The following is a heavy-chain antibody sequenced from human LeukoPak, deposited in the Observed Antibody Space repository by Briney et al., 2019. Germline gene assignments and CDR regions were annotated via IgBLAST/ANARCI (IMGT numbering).Heavy chain of an antibody. CDR1: GFTFSSYG. CDR2: ISYDGSNK. D-gene: IGHD1-26*01. J-gene: IGHJ6*03. Sequence: GGSLRLSCAASGFTFSSYGMHWVRQAPGKGLEWVAVISYDGSNKYYADSVKGRFTISRDNSKNTLYLQMNSLRAEDTAVYYCAKEGVGATTGSAYYYYYYMDVWGKGTTVTVSS. CDR3: AKEGVGATTGSAYYYYYYMDV. V-gene: IGHV3-30*18.